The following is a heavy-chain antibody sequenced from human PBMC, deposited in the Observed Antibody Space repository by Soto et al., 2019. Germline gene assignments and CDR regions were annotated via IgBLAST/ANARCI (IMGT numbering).Heavy chain of an antibody. V-gene: IGHV4-30-4*01. Sequence: PSETLSLTCTVSGGSISSGDYYWSWIRQPPGKGLEWIGYIYYSGSTYYNPSLKSRVTISVDTSKNQFSLKLSSVTAADTAVYYCARTYYDFWSGYNWFDPWGQGTLVTVSS. D-gene: IGHD3-3*01. CDR1: GGSISSGDYY. CDR3: ARTYYDFWSGYNWFDP. J-gene: IGHJ5*02. CDR2: IYYSGST.